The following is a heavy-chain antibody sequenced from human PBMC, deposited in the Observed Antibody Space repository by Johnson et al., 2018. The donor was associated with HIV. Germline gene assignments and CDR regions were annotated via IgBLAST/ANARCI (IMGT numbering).Heavy chain of an antibody. J-gene: IGHJ3*02. CDR3: ARDTEGRWILSPFDI. Sequence: QVQLVESGGGVVQPGRSLRLSCAASGFTFSSYAMHWVRQAPGKGLEWVAVISYDGSITYYADSVKGRFTISRDNSKNTLYLQMNSLRAEDTAVYYCARDTEGRWILSPFDIWGQGTMVTVSS. V-gene: IGHV3-30*04. CDR2: ISYDGSIT. CDR1: GFTFSSYA. D-gene: IGHD2-2*03.